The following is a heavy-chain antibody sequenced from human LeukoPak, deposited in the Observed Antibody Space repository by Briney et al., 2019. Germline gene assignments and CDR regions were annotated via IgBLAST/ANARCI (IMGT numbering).Heavy chain of an antibody. V-gene: IGHV4-39*07. D-gene: IGHD4-17*01. CDR1: TGSISNSSYY. J-gene: IGHJ4*02. CDR2: IYYSGDT. Sequence: SETLSLTCTVSTGSISNSSYYWGWFRQPPGKGLEWIGSIYYSGDTYSTPSLKSRVAISLDTSNNQFSLSLSSVTAADTAVYYCARDSYGDSGRRVFDYWGQGTLVTVSS. CDR3: ARDSYGDSGRRVFDY.